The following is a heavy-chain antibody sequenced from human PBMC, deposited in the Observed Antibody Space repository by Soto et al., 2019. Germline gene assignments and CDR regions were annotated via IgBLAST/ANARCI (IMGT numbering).Heavy chain of an antibody. CDR1: GGTFSSYS. V-gene: IGHV1-69*14. CDR3: AILTSVVGVVAMGGLDV. Sequence: QVQLVQSGAELKKPGSSVRVSCQASGGTFSSYSVNWVRQAPGQGLEWMGGIIPIFPTADHAQRFQGRVTITAYKSTYTAYMELSSLRSDDTAVYYCAILTSVVGVVAMGGLDVWGQGTTVTVSS. D-gene: IGHD3-3*01. CDR2: IIPIFPTA. J-gene: IGHJ6*01.